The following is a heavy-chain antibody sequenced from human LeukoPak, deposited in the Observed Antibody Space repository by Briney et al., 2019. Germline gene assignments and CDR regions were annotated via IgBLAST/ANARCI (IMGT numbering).Heavy chain of an antibody. CDR2: INPNSGGT. CDR3: ARMGRDGYMKLFDY. J-gene: IGHJ4*02. D-gene: IGHD5-24*01. V-gene: IGHV1-2*02. Sequence: AASVKVSCKASGYTFTGYYLHWVRQAPGQGLEWMGWINPNSGGTNYAQKFQGRVTMTRDTSISTAYMELDRLRSDDTAVYYCARMGRDGYMKLFDYWGQGTLVTVSS. CDR1: GYTFTGYY.